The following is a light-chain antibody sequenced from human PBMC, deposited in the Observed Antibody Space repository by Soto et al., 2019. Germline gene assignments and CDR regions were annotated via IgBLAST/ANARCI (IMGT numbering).Light chain of an antibody. V-gene: IGLV2-14*01. CDR2: EVS. CDR3: SSYTSSRTLV. J-gene: IGLJ2*01. CDR1: SSDVGGYNY. Sequence: QAVVTQPASVSGSPGQSITISCTGTSSDVGGYNYVSWYQQHPGKAPKLMFYEVSNRPSGVSSRFSGSKSGNTASLTISGLQAEDEADYYCSSYTSSRTLVFGGGTKLTVL.